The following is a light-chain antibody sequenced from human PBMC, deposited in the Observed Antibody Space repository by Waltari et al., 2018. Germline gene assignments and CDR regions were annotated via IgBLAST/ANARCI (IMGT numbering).Light chain of an antibody. CDR2: DAF. CDR1: QDISKF. CDR3: QQYDNLHRLT. J-gene: IGKJ4*01. V-gene: IGKV1-33*01. Sequence: DIQMTQSPSSLSASVGDRVTITCQASQDISKFLNWYQQKPGKAPKRLLYDAFHLQIGVPSRVSGSGSGTDFTFTISSLQPEDCATYYCQQYDNLHRLTFGGGTKVQIK.